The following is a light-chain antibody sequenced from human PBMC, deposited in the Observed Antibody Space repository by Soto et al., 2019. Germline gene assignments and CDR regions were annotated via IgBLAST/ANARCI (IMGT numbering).Light chain of an antibody. CDR3: QQYGSSPPYT. CDR1: QSVSNNY. V-gene: IGKV3-20*01. J-gene: IGKJ2*01. CDR2: GSS. Sequence: VLTQSPGTLSLSPGERATLSCRASQSVSNNYFAWYQQKPGQAPRLLIFGSSDRATGTPDRFSGSGSGTDFTLTISRLEPEDVAVYYCQQYGSSPPYTFGQGTKLEIK.